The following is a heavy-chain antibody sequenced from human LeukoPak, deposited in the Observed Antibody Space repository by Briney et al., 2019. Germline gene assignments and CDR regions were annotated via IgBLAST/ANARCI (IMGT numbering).Heavy chain of an antibody. CDR1: GGSFSGNY. CDR3: AINYYDSSGYYTPSWVFDY. Sequence: SETLSLTCAVYGGSFSGNYWSWHRQPPGKGLEWIGEINHSGSTNYNPSLKSRVTISVDTSKNQFSLKLSSVTAADTAVYYCAINYYDSSGYYTPSWVFDYWGQGTLVTVSS. D-gene: IGHD3-22*01. CDR2: INHSGST. V-gene: IGHV4-34*01. J-gene: IGHJ4*02.